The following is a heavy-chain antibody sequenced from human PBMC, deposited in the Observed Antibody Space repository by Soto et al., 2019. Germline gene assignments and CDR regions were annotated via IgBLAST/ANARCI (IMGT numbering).Heavy chain of an antibody. CDR2: ISGSGGST. Sequence: GGSLRLSCAASGFTFSSYAMSWVRQAPRKGLEWVSAISGSGGSTYYADSVKGRFTISRDNSKNTLYLQMNSLRAEDTAVYYCAKGTDYYDSSGYYVNSYYFDYWGQGTLVTVSS. D-gene: IGHD3-22*01. V-gene: IGHV3-23*01. J-gene: IGHJ4*02. CDR1: GFTFSSYA. CDR3: AKGTDYYDSSGYYVNSYYFDY.